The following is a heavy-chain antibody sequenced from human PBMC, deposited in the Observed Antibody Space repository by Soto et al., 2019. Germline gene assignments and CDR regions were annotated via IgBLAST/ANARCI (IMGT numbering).Heavy chain of an antibody. D-gene: IGHD4-4*01. V-gene: IGHV4-39*01. J-gene: IGHJ4*02. CDR1: GGSISSSSYY. CDR3: AGSNYFQIKYYFDY. CDR2: IYYSGST. Sequence: QLQLQESGPGLVKPSETLSLTCTVSGGSISSSSYYWGWIRQPPGKGLEWIGSIYYSGSTYYNPSLKSRVTISVDTYKNQFSLKLSSVTAADTAVYYCAGSNYFQIKYYFDYWGQGTLVTVSS.